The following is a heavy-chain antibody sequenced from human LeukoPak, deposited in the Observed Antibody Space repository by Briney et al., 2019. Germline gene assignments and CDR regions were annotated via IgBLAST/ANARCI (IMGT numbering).Heavy chain of an antibody. Sequence: GGSLRLSCAASGFTFSSYGMHWVRQAPGKGLEWVAFIRYDGSNKYYADSVKGRFTISRDNSKNTLYLQMNSLRAEDTAVYYCAKDGRYGSGWYLDDYWGQGTLVTVSS. CDR3: AKDGRYGSGWYLDDY. CDR1: GFTFSSYG. CDR2: IRYDGSNK. D-gene: IGHD6-19*01. J-gene: IGHJ4*02. V-gene: IGHV3-30*02.